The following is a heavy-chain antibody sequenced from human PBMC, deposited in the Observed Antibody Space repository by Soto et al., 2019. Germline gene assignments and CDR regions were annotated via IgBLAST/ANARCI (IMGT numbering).Heavy chain of an antibody. J-gene: IGHJ4*02. CDR3: ARDLGIYGDSDY. D-gene: IGHD4-17*01. Sequence: PGGSLRLSCAASGFTFSDHYMAWVRQAPGKGLEWVGRIRDKAYRYTTEYAASVKGRFTISRDDSKNSVYLQMNSLKTDDTAVYYCARDLGIYGDSDYWGQGTLVTVSS. V-gene: IGHV3-72*01. CDR1: GFTFSDHY. CDR2: IRDKAYRYTT.